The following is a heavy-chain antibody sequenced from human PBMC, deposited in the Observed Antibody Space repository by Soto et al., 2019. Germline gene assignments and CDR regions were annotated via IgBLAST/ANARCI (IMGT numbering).Heavy chain of an antibody. D-gene: IGHD6-19*01. CDR3: ASLDHSSGWTTPFFDY. Sequence: PGGSLRLSCAASGFTFSDYYMSWIRQAPGKGLEWVSYISSSGSTIYYADSVKGRFTISRDNAKNSLYLQMNSLRAEDTAVYYCASLDHSSGWTTPFFDYWGQGTLVTVSS. CDR1: GFTFSDYY. V-gene: IGHV3-11*01. CDR2: ISSSGSTI. J-gene: IGHJ4*02.